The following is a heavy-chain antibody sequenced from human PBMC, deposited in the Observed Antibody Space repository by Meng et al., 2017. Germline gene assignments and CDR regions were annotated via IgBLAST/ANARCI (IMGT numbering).Heavy chain of an antibody. D-gene: IGHD3-22*01. CDR2: IYWDDDK. V-gene: IGHV2-5*02. Sequence: SGPTLMIPTQTLTLTCTFSGFSHSTSGVGVGWTRQPPGKALEWLALIYWDDDKRYSPSLKSRLTITKDTSKNQVVLTMTNMDPVDTATYYCAHAADYYDSSGYYGYYFDYWGQGTLVTVSS. CDR1: GFSHSTSGVG. J-gene: IGHJ4*02. CDR3: AHAADYYDSSGYYGYYFDY.